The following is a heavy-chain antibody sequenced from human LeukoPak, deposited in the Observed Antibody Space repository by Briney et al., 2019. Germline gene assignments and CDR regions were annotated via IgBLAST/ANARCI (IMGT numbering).Heavy chain of an antibody. V-gene: IGHV1-2*06. J-gene: IGHJ4*02. CDR2: LNPNGGDT. CDR1: GYNFHTYF. D-gene: IGHD2-2*01. CDR3: ARVGFTTSWSNFDY. Sequence: ASVKVSCKAAGYNFHTYFIHWVRQAPGQGLEWMGRLNPNGGDTNYAQKFQGRVTMAGDTSISTAYMELSSLISDDTAVYYCARVGFTTSWSNFDYWGQGTLVTVSS.